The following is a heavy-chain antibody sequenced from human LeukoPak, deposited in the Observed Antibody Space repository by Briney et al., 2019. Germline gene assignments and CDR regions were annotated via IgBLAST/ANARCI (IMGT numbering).Heavy chain of an antibody. CDR2: IYYSGGT. CDR3: ARDRRDTAMDASDY. J-gene: IGHJ4*02. Sequence: PSETLSLTCTVSGGSISTYYWSWLRQPPGKGLEWIGYIYYSGGTNYNPSLKSRVTISVDRTKYQFSLKLSSVTAADTAVYYCARDRRDTAMDASDYWGQGTLVTVSS. D-gene: IGHD5-18*01. CDR1: GGSISTYY. V-gene: IGHV4-59*01.